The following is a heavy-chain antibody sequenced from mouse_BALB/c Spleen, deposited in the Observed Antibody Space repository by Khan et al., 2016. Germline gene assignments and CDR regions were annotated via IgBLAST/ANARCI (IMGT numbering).Heavy chain of an antibody. J-gene: IGHJ2*01. CDR1: GYSITSDYA. V-gene: IGHV3-2*02. CDR2: ISYSGIT. D-gene: IGHD1-1*01. Sequence: EVQLVESGPGLVKPSQSLSLTCTVTGYSITSDYAWNWIRQFPGNKLEWMGYISYSGITSYNPSLKSRISITRATSKNQFFLQLNSVTTEDTARDNCARGRSYCFDFWGQGTTLTVSS. CDR3: ARGRSYCFDF.